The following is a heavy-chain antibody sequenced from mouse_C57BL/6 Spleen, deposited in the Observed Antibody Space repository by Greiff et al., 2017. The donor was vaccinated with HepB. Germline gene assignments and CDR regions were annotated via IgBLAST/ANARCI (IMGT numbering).Heavy chain of an antibody. D-gene: IGHD2-2*01. CDR1: GYAFANYL. J-gene: IGHJ2*01. CDR2: INPGSGGT. V-gene: IGHV1-54*01. CDR3: ARRDYGYLFDY. Sequence: VQLQQSGAELVRPGTSVKVSCKASGYAFANYLIGWVKQRPGQGLEWIGVINPGSGGTNYNEKFKGKATLTADKSSSTAYMQLSSLTSEDSAVYFCARRDYGYLFDYWGQGTTLTVSS.